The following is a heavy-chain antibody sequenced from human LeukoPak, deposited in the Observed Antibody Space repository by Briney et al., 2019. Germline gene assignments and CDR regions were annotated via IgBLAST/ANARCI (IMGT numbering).Heavy chain of an antibody. CDR2: ISSSSSYI. CDR1: GFTFSSYS. Sequence: GGSLRLSCAASGFTFSSYSMNWVRQAPGKGLEWVSSISSSSSYIYYADSVKGRFTISRDNAKNSLYLQMNSLRAEDTAVYYCARDSFDYYDRSGYPESWFDPWGQGTLVTVSS. CDR3: ARDSFDYYDRSGYPESWFDP. V-gene: IGHV3-21*01. D-gene: IGHD3-22*01. J-gene: IGHJ5*02.